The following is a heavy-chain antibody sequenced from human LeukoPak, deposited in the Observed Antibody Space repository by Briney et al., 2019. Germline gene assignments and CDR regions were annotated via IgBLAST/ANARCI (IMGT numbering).Heavy chain of an antibody. CDR1: GYSFTSYW. J-gene: IGHJ5*02. D-gene: IGHD3-10*01. CDR2: IYPGDSDT. V-gene: IGHV5-51*01. CDR3: ARLITYYYKLYWFDT. Sequence: GESLKISCKGSGYSFTSYWIGWVRQMPGKGLEWMGIIYPGDSDTRYSPSFQGQVTISADKSISTAYLQWSSLKASDTAMYYCARLITYYYKLYWFDTWGQGTLVTISS.